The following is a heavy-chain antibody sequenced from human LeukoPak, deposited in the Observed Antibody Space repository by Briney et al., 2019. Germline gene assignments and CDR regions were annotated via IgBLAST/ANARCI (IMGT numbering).Heavy chain of an antibody. J-gene: IGHJ4*02. CDR1: GGSFSGHS. V-gene: IGHV4-34*01. CDR2: INYSGNI. D-gene: IGHD6-19*01. Sequence: SETLSLTCAVYGGSFSGHSWSWICQPPEKGLEWIGEINYSGNINYNPSLKSRVTLSVDTSKNQFSLKVSSVTAADTAVYYCARVRGAVAVDYWGQGTLVTVSS. CDR3: ARVRGAVAVDY.